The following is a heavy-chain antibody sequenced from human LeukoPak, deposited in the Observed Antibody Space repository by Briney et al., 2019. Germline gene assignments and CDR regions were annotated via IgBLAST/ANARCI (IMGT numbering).Heavy chain of an antibody. Sequence: PSGTLSLTCNVSGGSISSYYWSWIRQPPGKGLAWMGYTYYSGSANYNPSLKSRVTISVDTSKNQFSLKLRYVTAAGTAVYYCARSYGSGSPCDLWGRGTLVSVSS. J-gene: IGHJ2*01. CDR2: TYYSGSA. CDR1: GGSISSYY. D-gene: IGHD3-10*01. CDR3: ARSYGSGSPCDL. V-gene: IGHV4-59*01.